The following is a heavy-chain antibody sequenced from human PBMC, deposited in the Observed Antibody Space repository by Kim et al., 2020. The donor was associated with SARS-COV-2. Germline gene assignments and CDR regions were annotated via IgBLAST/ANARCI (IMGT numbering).Heavy chain of an antibody. V-gene: IGHV4-34*01. CDR2: INHSGST. CDR3: ARLSALLWFGELLYRGWFDP. Sequence: SETLSLTCAVYGGSFSGYYWSWIRQPPGKGLEWIGEINHSGSTNYNPSLKSRVTISVDTSKNQFSLKLSSVTAADTAVYYCARLSALLWFGELLYRGWFDPWGQGTLVTVSS. J-gene: IGHJ5*02. D-gene: IGHD3-10*01. CDR1: GGSFSGYY.